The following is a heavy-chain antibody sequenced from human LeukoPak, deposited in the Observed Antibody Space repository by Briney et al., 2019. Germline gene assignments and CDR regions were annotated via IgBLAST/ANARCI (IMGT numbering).Heavy chain of an antibody. D-gene: IGHD5-18*01. Sequence: GGSLRLSCAASGFTFSDYYMSWIRQAPGKGLEWVSYISSSSTYTNYADSVKGGFTIYRDNAKNLLYLQMNSLRAEDTAVYYCATSVDTALDFDYWGQGTLVTVSS. V-gene: IGHV3-11*03. J-gene: IGHJ4*02. CDR2: ISSSSTYT. CDR1: GFTFSDYY. CDR3: ATSVDTALDFDY.